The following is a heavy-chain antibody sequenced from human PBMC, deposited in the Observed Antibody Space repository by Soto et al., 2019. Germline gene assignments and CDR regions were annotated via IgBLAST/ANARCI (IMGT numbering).Heavy chain of an antibody. D-gene: IGHD2-15*01. J-gene: IGHJ3*02. CDR2: IYYSGST. Sequence: SETLSLTCTVSGGSISSSSYYWGWIRQPPGKGLEWIGSIYYSGSTYYNPSLKSRVTISVDTSKNQFSLKLSSVTAADTAVYYCARRAIDIVVVVAATKYAFDIWGQGTMVTVSS. CDR3: ARRAIDIVVVVAATKYAFDI. CDR1: GGSISSSSYY. V-gene: IGHV4-39*01.